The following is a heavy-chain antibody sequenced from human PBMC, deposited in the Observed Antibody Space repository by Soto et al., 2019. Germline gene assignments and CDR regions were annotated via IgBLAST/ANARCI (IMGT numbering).Heavy chain of an antibody. CDR2: IYYSGST. V-gene: IGHV4-31*03. Sequence: QVQLQESGPGLVKPSQTLSLTCTVSGGSISSGGYYWSWIRQHPGKGLEWIGYIYYSGSTYYNPSLKSRVPISVGTSKNQFSLKLSSVTAADTAVYYCAREAVVVTAAFDIWGQGTMVTVSS. D-gene: IGHD2-21*02. CDR1: GGSISSGGYY. CDR3: AREAVVVTAAFDI. J-gene: IGHJ3*02.